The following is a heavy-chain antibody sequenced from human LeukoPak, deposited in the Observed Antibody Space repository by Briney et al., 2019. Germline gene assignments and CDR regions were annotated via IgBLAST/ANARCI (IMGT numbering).Heavy chain of an antibody. Sequence: PSGTLSLTCAVYGGSFSGYYWSWIRQPPGKGLEWIGEINHSGSTNYNPSLKSRVTISVDTSKNQFSLKLSSVTAADTAVYYCARYVDTAIDYWGQGTLVTVSS. J-gene: IGHJ4*02. CDR1: GGSFSGYY. V-gene: IGHV4-34*01. CDR2: INHSGST. D-gene: IGHD5-18*01. CDR3: ARYVDTAIDY.